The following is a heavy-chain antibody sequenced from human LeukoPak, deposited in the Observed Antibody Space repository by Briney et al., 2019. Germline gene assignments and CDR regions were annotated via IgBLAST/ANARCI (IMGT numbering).Heavy chain of an antibody. CDR2: IYSGGST. Sequence: PGGSLRLSCAASGFTVSSNYMSWVRQAPGKGLEWVSVIYSGGSTYYADSVKGRFTISRDNSKNTLYLQMNSLRAVDTAVYHCARTPYGDYVDYWGQGTLVTVSS. CDR1: GFTVSSNY. D-gene: IGHD4-17*01. V-gene: IGHV3-53*01. CDR3: ARTPYGDYVDY. J-gene: IGHJ4*02.